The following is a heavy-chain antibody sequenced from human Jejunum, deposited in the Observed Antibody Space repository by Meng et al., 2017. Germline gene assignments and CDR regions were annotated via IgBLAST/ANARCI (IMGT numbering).Heavy chain of an antibody. V-gene: IGHV4-61*01. CDR3: ARGGWDFKY. CDR1: GSPLHNCPYY. Sequence: QVQRQASGPGPVRPSASPSLTRPVSGSPLHNCPYYRGWVRPPPGTGPGVIGHVFFPGSTHYRPSFKSRVTISVHTSMNQFSLKLNSVTAADTAVYYCARGGWDFKYWGQGILVTVSS. D-gene: IGHD3-16*01. CDR2: VFFPGST. J-gene: IGHJ4*02.